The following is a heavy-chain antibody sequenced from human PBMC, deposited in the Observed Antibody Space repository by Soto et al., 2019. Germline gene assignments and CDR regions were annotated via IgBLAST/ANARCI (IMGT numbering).Heavy chain of an antibody. J-gene: IGHJ4*02. CDR3: ARVPSCSGRAHFDY. Sequence: QVQLVESGGGVVQPGRSLRLSCAASGFTFSSYAMHWVRQAPGKGLEWVAVISYDGSNKYYADSVKGRFTISRDNSKNTLYLQMNSLRAEDTAVYYCARVPSCSGRAHFDYWGQGTLVTVSS. V-gene: IGHV3-30-3*01. D-gene: IGHD2-15*01. CDR1: GFTFSSYA. CDR2: ISYDGSNK.